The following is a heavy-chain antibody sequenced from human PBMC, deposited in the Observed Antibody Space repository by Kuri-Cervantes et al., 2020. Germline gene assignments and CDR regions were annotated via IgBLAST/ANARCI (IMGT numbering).Heavy chain of an antibody. D-gene: IGHD2-8*01. V-gene: IGHV1-46*01. CDR1: GYTFTSYY. CDR2: INPSGGST. Sequence: ASVKVSCKASGYTFTSYYMHWVRQAPGQGLEWMGIINPSGGSTSYAQKFQGRVTMTRDTSTSTVYMELSSLRSEDTALFYCAKAASQCNGFRVDKWGPGTLVTVSS. CDR3: AKAASQCNGFRVDK. J-gene: IGHJ4*02.